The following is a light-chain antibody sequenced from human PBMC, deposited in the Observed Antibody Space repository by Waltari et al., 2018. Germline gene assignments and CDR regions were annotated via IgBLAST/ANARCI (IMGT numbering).Light chain of an antibody. CDR2: GVS. J-gene: IGLJ1*01. Sequence: SALTQPVSVSGSPGQSITIPCSGTSSDVGGFTAVSWYQQHPGKPPKLLIYGVSSLPSGISDRFSGSRSGNRASLTISALQADDEADYYCCSYTPSHTYVFGTGTKVTVL. CDR3: CSYTPSHTYV. CDR1: SSDVGGFTA. V-gene: IGLV2-14*03.